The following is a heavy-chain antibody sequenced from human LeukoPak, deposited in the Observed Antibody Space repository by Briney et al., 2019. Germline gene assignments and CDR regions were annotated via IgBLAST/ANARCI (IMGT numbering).Heavy chain of an antibody. D-gene: IGHD6-13*01. CDR1: GGSISSSNW. CDR3: ASGTAAGSKNAEYFQH. J-gene: IGHJ1*01. Sequence: SETLSLTCAVSGGSISSSNWWSWVRQPPGKGLEWIGEIYHSGSTNYNPSLKSRVTISVDKSKNQFSLKLSSVTVADTAVYYCASGTAAGSKNAEYFQHWGQGTLVTVSS. V-gene: IGHV4-4*02. CDR2: IYHSGST.